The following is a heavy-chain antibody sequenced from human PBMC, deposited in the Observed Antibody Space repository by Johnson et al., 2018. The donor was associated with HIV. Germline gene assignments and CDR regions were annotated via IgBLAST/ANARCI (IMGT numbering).Heavy chain of an antibody. D-gene: IGHD6-19*01. Sequence: VQLVESGGGVVQPGGSLRLSCAASGFIFSSYGMHWVRQAPGKGLEWVGRIKSKTDGGTTDYAAPVKGRFTISRDDSKNTLYLQMNSLKTEDTAVYYCTTRRKYSSGSLGAFDIWGQGTMVTVSS. CDR2: IKSKTDGGTT. V-gene: IGHV3-15*01. CDR3: TTRRKYSSGSLGAFDI. J-gene: IGHJ3*02. CDR1: GFIFSSYG.